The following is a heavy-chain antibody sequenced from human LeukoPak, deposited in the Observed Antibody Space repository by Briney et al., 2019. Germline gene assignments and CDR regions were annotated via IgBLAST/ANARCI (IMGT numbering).Heavy chain of an antibody. CDR3: ARDRERAADLGY. V-gene: IGHV3-33*01. J-gene: IGHJ4*02. Sequence: GKSLRLSCAASGFTFGSYGMHWVRQAPGKGLELVANIWFDGSNEYYADSVKGRFTISRDNSKNALYLQMNSLTGEDTVVYYCARDRERAADLGYWGQGTLVTVSS. CDR2: IWFDGSNE. CDR1: GFTFGSYG. D-gene: IGHD6-13*01.